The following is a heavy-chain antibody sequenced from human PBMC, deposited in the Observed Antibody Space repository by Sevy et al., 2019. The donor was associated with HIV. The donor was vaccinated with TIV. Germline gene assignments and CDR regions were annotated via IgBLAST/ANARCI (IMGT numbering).Heavy chain of an antibody. CDR1: GFTFGDYA. J-gene: IGHJ4*02. V-gene: IGHV3-49*03. D-gene: IGHD3-22*01. CDR2: IRSKAYGGTT. Sequence: GGSLRLSCTASGFTFGDYAMSWFHQAPGKGLEWVGFIRSKAYGGTTEYAASVKGRFTISRDDSKSIAYLQMNSLKTEDTAVYYCTRDPRRITMSDVAEGDYFDYWGQGTLVTVSS. CDR3: TRDPRRITMSDVAEGDYFDY.